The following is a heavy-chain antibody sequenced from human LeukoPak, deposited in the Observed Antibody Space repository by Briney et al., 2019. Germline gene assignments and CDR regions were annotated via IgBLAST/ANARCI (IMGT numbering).Heavy chain of an antibody. V-gene: IGHV3-23*01. CDR3: ASWAGNTQSDSWSGPFDY. CDR1: GFAFGSEA. J-gene: IGHJ4*02. CDR2: ISPGGGTT. Sequence: GGSMRLSCAVSGFAFGSEAMSWVRQPPARGLEWVASISPGGGTTYYADYVKGRFTISRDNAKHSLYLQMSSLRVEDTAVYYCASWAGNTQSDSWSGPFDYWGQGTLVTVSS. D-gene: IGHD3-3*01.